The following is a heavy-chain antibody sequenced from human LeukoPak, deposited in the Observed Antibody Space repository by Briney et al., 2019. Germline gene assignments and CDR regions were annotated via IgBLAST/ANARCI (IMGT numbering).Heavy chain of an antibody. V-gene: IGHV3-30*18. CDR2: ISYDGSNK. Sequence: GGSLRLSCAASGFTFSSYSMNWVRQAPGKGLEWVAVISYDGSNKYYADSVKGRFTISRDNSKNTLYLQMNSLRAEDTAVYYCAKEHRIAAAGPDAFDIWGQGTMVTVSS. J-gene: IGHJ3*02. CDR3: AKEHRIAAAGPDAFDI. CDR1: GFTFSSYS. D-gene: IGHD6-13*01.